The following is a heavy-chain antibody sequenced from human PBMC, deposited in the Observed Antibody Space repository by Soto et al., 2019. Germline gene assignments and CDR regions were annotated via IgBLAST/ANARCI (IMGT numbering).Heavy chain of an antibody. CDR2: INPNSGDT. CDR3: AREGGYCSGGSCCDY. D-gene: IGHD2-15*01. V-gene: IGHV1-2*04. Sequence: QVQLVQSGAEVKKPGASVKVSCKTSGDTFIGYYMHWVRQAPGQGLEWMGWINPNSGDTKYAQKFQGWVTMTRDTSVRTAYMELSRLKSDDTAVYYCAREGGYCSGGSCCDYWGQGTLVTVSS. J-gene: IGHJ4*02. CDR1: GDTFIGYY.